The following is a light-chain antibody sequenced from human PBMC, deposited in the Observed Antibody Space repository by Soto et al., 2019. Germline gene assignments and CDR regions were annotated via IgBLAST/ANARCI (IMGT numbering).Light chain of an antibody. J-gene: IGLJ2*01. CDR2: RNH. CDR1: TSNIGTYA. CDR3: AAWDDSLRAVV. Sequence: QSVLTQSPSASGTPGQRVTISCSGSTSNIGTYAVNWYQQLPGTAPTLLIFRNHQRPSGVPDRFSGSKSGTSASLAISGPQSEDEDDYYCAAWDDSLRAVVFGGGTKLTVL. V-gene: IGLV1-44*01.